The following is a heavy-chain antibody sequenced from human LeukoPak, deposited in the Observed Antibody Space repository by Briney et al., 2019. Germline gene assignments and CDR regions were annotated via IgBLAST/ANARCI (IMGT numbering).Heavy chain of an antibody. Sequence: ASVKVSCKASGYTFTGHYMHWVRQAPGQGLEWMGWVNPNSGGTHYAQKFQGRVTMTRDTSISTAYMELSRLRSDDTAVYYCATRGIGPDLILSNYYYMDVWGKGTTVTISS. V-gene: IGHV1-2*02. CDR1: GYTFTGHY. D-gene: IGHD3-10*01. CDR3: ATRGIGPDLILSNYYYMDV. CDR2: VNPNSGGT. J-gene: IGHJ6*03.